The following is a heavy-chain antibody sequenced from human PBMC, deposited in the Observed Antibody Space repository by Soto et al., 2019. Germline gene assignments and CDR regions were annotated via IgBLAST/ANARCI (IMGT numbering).Heavy chain of an antibody. CDR1: GGSFRGYY. D-gene: IGHD2-21*01. V-gene: IGHV4-34*01. Sequence: SETLSLTCAVYGGSFRGYYWSWIRQPPGKGLEWIGEINHSGSTNYNPSLKSRVTISVDTSKNQFSLKLSSVTPADTAVYYCARGVTELWCYLWGQGTLVTVPS. CDR3: ARGVTELWCYL. J-gene: IGHJ4*02. CDR2: INHSGST.